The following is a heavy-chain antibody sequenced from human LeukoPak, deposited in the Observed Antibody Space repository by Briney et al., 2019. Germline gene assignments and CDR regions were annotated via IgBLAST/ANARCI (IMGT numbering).Heavy chain of an antibody. CDR3: ARVRREYYYGMDV. Sequence: PGGSLRLSCAASGFTFSSYWMHWVRQAPGKGLVWVSRINSDGSSTSYADSVKGRFTISRDNAKNSLYLQMNSLRAEDTAVYYCARVRREYYYGMDVWGQGTTVTVSS. J-gene: IGHJ6*02. V-gene: IGHV3-74*01. CDR1: GFTFSSYW. CDR2: INSDGSST.